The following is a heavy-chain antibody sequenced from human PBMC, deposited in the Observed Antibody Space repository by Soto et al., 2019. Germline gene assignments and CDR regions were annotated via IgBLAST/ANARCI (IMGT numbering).Heavy chain of an antibody. CDR3: ARPNAYYYDSSAQGAFDI. J-gene: IGHJ3*02. V-gene: IGHV3-21*01. CDR1: GFTFSSYS. Sequence: EVQLVESGGGLVKPGGSLRLSCAASGFTFSSYSMNWVRQAPGKGLEWVSSISSSSYIYYADSVKGRFTISRDNAKNSVDLQMNSLSAEDTAVYYCARPNAYYYDSSAQGAFDIWGQGTMVTVSS. D-gene: IGHD3-22*01. CDR2: ISSSSYI.